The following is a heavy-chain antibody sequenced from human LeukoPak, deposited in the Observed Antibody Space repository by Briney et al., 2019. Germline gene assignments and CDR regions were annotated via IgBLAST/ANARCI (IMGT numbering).Heavy chain of an antibody. D-gene: IGHD3-22*01. CDR1: GYTFTGYY. J-gene: IGHJ4*02. CDR3: ARDQRYYDSSGHLDY. CDR2: INPSGGRT. V-gene: IGHV1-46*01. Sequence: ASVKVSCKASGYTFTGYYMHWVRQAPGQGLEWMGVINPSGGRTSYAQKFQGRVTMTRDTSTSTVYMELSSLRSEDTAVYYCARDQRYYDSSGHLDYWGQGTLVTVSS.